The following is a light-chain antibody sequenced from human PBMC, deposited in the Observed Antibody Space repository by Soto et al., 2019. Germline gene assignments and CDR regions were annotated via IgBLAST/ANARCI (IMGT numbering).Light chain of an antibody. CDR1: QGVSSY. V-gene: IGKV3D-11*01. J-gene: IGKJ1*01. CDR3: QQRSNWHPWT. CDR2: DAS. Sequence: EIVLTQSPATLSLSPGERATLSCRASQGVSSYLAWYQQKPGQAPRLLIYDASNRATGIPARFSGSGPGTDFTLNISSLEPEDFAVYYCQQRSNWHPWTFGQGTKVDTK.